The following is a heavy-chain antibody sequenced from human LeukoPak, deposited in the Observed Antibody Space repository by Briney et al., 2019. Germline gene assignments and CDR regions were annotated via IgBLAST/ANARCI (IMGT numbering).Heavy chain of an antibody. D-gene: IGHD2-2*01. J-gene: IGHJ4*02. CDR1: AFTLSTYS. V-gene: IGHV3-30-3*01. Sequence: GGSLRLSCAASAFTLSTYSMNWVRQAPGKGLEWVAVISYDGSNKYYADSVKGRFTISRDNSKNTLYLQMNSLRAEDTAVYYCARERGLHYAYFDYWGQGTLVTVSS. CDR3: ARERGLHYAYFDY. CDR2: ISYDGSNK.